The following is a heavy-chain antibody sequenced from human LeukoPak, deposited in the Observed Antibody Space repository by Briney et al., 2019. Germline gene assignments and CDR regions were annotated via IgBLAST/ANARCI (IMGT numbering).Heavy chain of an antibody. D-gene: IGHD4-17*01. Sequence: SVKVSCKASGGTVSSYAISWVRQAPGQGLEWMGRIIPILGVANYAPKFHGRVTITADTSTSTDYMCLSNLRSWDTGVYYCVRFDYGAYFTWYYFDYWGQGTLITVSS. CDR3: VRFDYGAYFTWYYFDY. J-gene: IGHJ4*02. CDR2: IIPILGVA. V-gene: IGHV1-69*04. CDR1: GGTVSSYA.